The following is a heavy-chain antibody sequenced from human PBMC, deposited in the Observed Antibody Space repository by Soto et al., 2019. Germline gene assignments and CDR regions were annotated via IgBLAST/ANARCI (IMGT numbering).Heavy chain of an antibody. CDR1: GFPFSSYG. D-gene: IGHD6-19*01. J-gene: IGHJ4*02. V-gene: IGHV3-33*01. CDR3: ARSGG. Sequence: QVQLVESGGGVVQPGRSLRLSCAASGFPFSSYGMHWVRQAPGKGLEWVAVIWYDGSNKYYADSVKGRFTISRDNSKNMLYLQMNILRAEETEVYYCARSGGWGPGTLVTVSS. CDR2: IWYDGSNK.